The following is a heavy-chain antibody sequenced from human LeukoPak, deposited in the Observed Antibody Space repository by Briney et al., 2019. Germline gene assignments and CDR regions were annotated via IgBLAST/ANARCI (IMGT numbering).Heavy chain of an antibody. J-gene: IGHJ5*02. D-gene: IGHD6-13*01. V-gene: IGHV1-8*01. CDR2: MNPNSGNT. CDR3: ARGGYSSPLGFDP. Sequence: ASVKVSCKASGYTFTSYDINWVRQATGQGLERMGWMNPNSGNTGYAQKFQGRVTMTTDTSTSTAYMELRSLRSDDTAVYYCARGGYSSPLGFDPWGQGTLVTVSS. CDR1: GYTFTSYD.